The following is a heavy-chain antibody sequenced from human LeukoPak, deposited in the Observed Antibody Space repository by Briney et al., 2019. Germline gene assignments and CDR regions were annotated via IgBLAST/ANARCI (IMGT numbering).Heavy chain of an antibody. Sequence: SETLSLTCTVSGGSISGIYYYWGWIRQPPGKGLEWIGNIYYSGSTYSNPSLKSRVTISVDTSKNQFSLKLNSVTAADTAVYYCARRHHNWDYWGQGTLVTVSS. CDR1: GGSISGIYYY. V-gene: IGHV4-39*07. J-gene: IGHJ4*02. CDR3: ARRHHNWDY. CDR2: IYYSGST. D-gene: IGHD5-24*01.